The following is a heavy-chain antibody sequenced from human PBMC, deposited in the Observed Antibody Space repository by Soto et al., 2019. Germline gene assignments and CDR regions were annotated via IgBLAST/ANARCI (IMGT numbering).Heavy chain of an antibody. D-gene: IGHD6-13*01. V-gene: IGHV3-33*01. J-gene: IGHJ6*02. CDR1: GFTFSSYG. CDR3: ARDGSYSSSWERWDYYYYGMDV. Sequence: GGSLRLSCAASGFTFSSYGMHWVRQAPGKGLEWVAVIWYDGSNKYYADSVKGRFTISRDNSKNTLYLQMNSLRAEDTAVYYCARDGSYSSSWERWDYYYYGMDVWGQGTTVTVSS. CDR2: IWYDGSNK.